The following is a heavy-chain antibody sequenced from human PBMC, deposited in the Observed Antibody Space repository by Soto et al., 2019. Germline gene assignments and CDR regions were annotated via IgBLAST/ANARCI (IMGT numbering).Heavy chain of an antibody. CDR3: ARLGRRRYFDWPVRGYFDY. D-gene: IGHD3-9*01. V-gene: IGHV4-34*01. CDR2: INHSGST. J-gene: IGHJ4*02. CDR1: GGSFSGYY. Sequence: PSETLSLTCAVYGGSFSGYYWSWIRQPPGKGLEWIGEINHSGSTNYNPSLKSRVTISVDTSKNQFSLKLSSVTAADTAVYYCARLGRRRYFDWPVRGYFDYWGQGTLVTVSS.